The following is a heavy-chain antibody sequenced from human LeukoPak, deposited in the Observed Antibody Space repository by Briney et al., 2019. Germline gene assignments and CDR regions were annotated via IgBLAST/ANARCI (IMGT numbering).Heavy chain of an antibody. J-gene: IGHJ4*02. Sequence: SETLSLTCTVSVGSISSSSYYWGWIRQPPGKGLEWIGSIYYSGSTYYNPSLKSRATISVETSKNQLSRKLSSVTAADTAVYYCARLSRNPGYSSGWPYFDYWGQGTLVTVSS. D-gene: IGHD6-19*01. CDR1: VGSISSSSYY. CDR3: ARLSRNPGYSSGWPYFDY. V-gene: IGHV4-39*01. CDR2: IYYSGST.